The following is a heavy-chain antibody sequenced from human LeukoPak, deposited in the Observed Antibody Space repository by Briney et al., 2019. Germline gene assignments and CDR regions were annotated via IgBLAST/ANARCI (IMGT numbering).Heavy chain of an antibody. CDR3: ANGNSYCPKDY. CDR1: GFTFSDYA. D-gene: IGHD2/OR15-2a*01. CDR2: ISDSGVDT. Sequence: PGGSLRLSCAASGFTFSDYAMSWLRQAPGRGLEWVSAISDSGVDTYYADSVKGRFTMSRDNSKSTLYLQMNRLRAEDTAVYYCANGNSYCPKDYWGHGTLVTVSS. V-gene: IGHV3-23*01. J-gene: IGHJ4*01.